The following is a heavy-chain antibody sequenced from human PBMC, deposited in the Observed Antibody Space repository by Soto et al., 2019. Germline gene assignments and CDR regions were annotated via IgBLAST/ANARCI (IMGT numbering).Heavy chain of an antibody. Sequence: PGGSLRLSCIGSGFSFSAYTMNRVRQAPGQGLAWVSSIKVGSSRSYQPYSMKGRFTISRDDARNSVYLQINSLRAEDTALYFCVRSPKMRVRGAFWGQGTQVTVSS. CDR1: GFSFSAYT. CDR2: IKVGSSRS. CDR3: VRSPKMRVRGAF. D-gene: IGHD1-26*01. J-gene: IGHJ1*01. V-gene: IGHV3-21*01.